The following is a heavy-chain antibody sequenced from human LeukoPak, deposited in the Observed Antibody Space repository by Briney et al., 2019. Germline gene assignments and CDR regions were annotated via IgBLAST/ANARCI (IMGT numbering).Heavy chain of an antibody. CDR2: ISSYNGKT. J-gene: IGHJ5*02. D-gene: IGHD6-6*01. Sequence: SVKVSCKASGYSLTTYGISWVRQAPGLGLEWMGWISSYNGKTNYVQKLQGRVTMTTDKSTSTAYMELRSLRYDDTAVYYCARDMIAARPNWFDPWGQGTLVIVSS. CDR3: ARDMIAARPNWFDP. V-gene: IGHV1-18*01. CDR1: GYSLTTYG.